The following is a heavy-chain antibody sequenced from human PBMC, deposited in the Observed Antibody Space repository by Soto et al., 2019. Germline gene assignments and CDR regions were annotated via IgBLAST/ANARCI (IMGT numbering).Heavy chain of an antibody. CDR1: GGSFSGYS. J-gene: IGHJ6*02. CDR3: AGTAHGFWSGYYRGYYYGMDV. D-gene: IGHD3-3*01. CDR2: NNHSRST. V-gene: IGHV4-34*01. Sequence: SKTLSLTCAVYGGSFSGYSWSWIRRPPGKGLELSGENNHSRSTNSNSSIKCRVTRSVDSYQNQCCPKLSPASAADTAVQSCAGTAHGFWSGYYRGYYYGMDVWGQGSMLTASS.